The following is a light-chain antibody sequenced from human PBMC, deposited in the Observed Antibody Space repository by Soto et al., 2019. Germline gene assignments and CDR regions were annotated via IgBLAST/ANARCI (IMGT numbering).Light chain of an antibody. V-gene: IGLV2-8*01. J-gene: IGLJ2*01. CDR3: CSRAGSDVV. CDR2: EVT. Sequence: QSVLTQPPSASGSPGQSVTISCTATSSDVGDYNYVSWYQQHPGKVPKLMIYEVTKRPSGVPDRFAGSKSGKTTSLTVSGLQAEDEADYYCCSRAGSDVVFGGGTKLTVL. CDR1: SSDVGDYNY.